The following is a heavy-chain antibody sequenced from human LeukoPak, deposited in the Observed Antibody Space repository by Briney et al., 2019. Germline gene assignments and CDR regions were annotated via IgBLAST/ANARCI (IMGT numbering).Heavy chain of an antibody. J-gene: IGHJ4*02. CDR1: GSTFDDYG. CDR3: ARDYSTVTTFFDY. D-gene: IGHD4-17*01. CDR2: INWNGGST. Sequence: GGSLRLSCAASGSTFDDYGMSWVRQAPGKGLEWVSGINWNGGSTGYADSVKGRFTISRDNAKNSLYLQMNSLRAEDTAVYYCARDYSTVTTFFDYWGQGTQVTVSS. V-gene: IGHV3-20*04.